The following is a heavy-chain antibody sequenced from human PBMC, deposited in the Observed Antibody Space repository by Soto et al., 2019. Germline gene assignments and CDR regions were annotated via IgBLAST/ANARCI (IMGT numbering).Heavy chain of an antibody. D-gene: IGHD2-15*01. Sequence: ETLSLTCTVSGGSVSSSNWWSWVRQPPGKGLEWIGEIYHSGSTNYNPSLKSRVTISVDKSKNQFSLKLSSVTAADTAVYYCARQSLGYCSGGSCPDYWGQGTLVTVSS. CDR3: ARQSLGYCSGGSCPDY. J-gene: IGHJ4*02. CDR2: IYHSGST. V-gene: IGHV4-4*02. CDR1: GGSVSSSNW.